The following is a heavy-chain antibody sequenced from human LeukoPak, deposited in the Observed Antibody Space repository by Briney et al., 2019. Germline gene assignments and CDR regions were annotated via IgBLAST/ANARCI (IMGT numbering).Heavy chain of an antibody. Sequence: ASVKVSCKASGYTFTGYYMHWVRQAPGQGLEWTGWINPNSGGTNYAQKFQGRVTMTRDTSISTAYMELSRLRSDDTAVYYCARQIMITFGGVIDAFDIWGQGTMVTVSS. D-gene: IGHD3-16*02. J-gene: IGHJ3*02. V-gene: IGHV1-2*02. CDR1: GYTFTGYY. CDR2: INPNSGGT. CDR3: ARQIMITFGGVIDAFDI.